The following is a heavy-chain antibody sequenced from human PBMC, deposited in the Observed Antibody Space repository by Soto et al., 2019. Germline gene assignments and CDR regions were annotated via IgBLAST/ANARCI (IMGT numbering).Heavy chain of an antibody. Sequence: QVQLVESGGGVVQPGRSLRLSCAASGFTFSSYGMHWVRQAPGKGLEWVAVISYDGSNKYYADSVKGRFTISRDNSKNTLYLQMNSLRAEDTAVYYCANDTRQRPAAPNWFDPWGQGTLVTVSS. CDR3: ANDTRQRPAAPNWFDP. D-gene: IGHD2-2*01. CDR2: ISYDGSNK. CDR1: GFTFSSYG. V-gene: IGHV3-30*18. J-gene: IGHJ5*02.